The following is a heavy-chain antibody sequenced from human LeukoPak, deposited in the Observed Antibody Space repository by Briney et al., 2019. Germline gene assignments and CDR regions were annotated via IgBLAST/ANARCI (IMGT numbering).Heavy chain of an antibody. CDR3: ARGLSSLTVAGSGTY. Sequence: SETLSLTCAVSGGSISSNNWWSWVRQPPGKGLEWIGEIYHSGSTNYNPSLKSRVTMSVDKSKNQFSLKVSSVTAADTAVYYCARGLSSLTVAGSGTYWGQGTLVTVSS. CDR2: IYHSGST. D-gene: IGHD6-19*01. CDR1: GGSISSNNW. J-gene: IGHJ4*02. V-gene: IGHV4-4*02.